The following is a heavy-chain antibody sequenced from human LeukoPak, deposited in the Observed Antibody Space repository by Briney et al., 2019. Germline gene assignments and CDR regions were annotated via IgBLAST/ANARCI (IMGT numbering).Heavy chain of an antibody. CDR2: ISSSSSYI. D-gene: IGHD5-12*01. Sequence: GGSLRLSCAASGFTFSSYSMNWVRQAPGKGLEWVSSISSSSSYIYYADSVKGRFTISRDNAKNSLYLQMNSLRAEDTAVYYCARDNPVWWLRGWFDPWGQGTLVTVSS. CDR1: GFTFSSYS. CDR3: ARDNPVWWLRGWFDP. V-gene: IGHV3-21*01. J-gene: IGHJ5*02.